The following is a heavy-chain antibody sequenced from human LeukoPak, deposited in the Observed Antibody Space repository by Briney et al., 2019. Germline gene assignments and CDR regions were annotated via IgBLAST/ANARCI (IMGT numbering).Heavy chain of an antibody. V-gene: IGHV4-59*08. CDR3: ARHYTYNYFDP. J-gene: IGHJ5*02. CDR1: GGSIRGYY. Sequence: SETLSLTCNVSGGSIRGYYWSRIRQPPGKGVEWIGYIFYSGSTNYNPSLKSRVTLSVDTSKNQFSLKLSSVTAADTAVYFCARHYTYNYFDPWGQGTLVTVSS. CDR2: IFYSGST. D-gene: IGHD3-16*01.